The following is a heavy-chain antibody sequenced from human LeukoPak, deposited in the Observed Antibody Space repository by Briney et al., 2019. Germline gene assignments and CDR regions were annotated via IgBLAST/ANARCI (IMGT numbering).Heavy chain of an antibody. CDR2: IYYSGST. CDR3: ARELERITMIVVVSWFDP. V-gene: IGHV4-39*07. J-gene: IGHJ5*02. CDR1: GGSISSSSYY. Sequence: SETLSLTCTVSGGSISSSSYYWGWIRQPPGKGLEWIGSIYYSGSTYYNPSLKSRVTISVDTSKNQFSLKLSSVTAADTAVYYCARELERITMIVVVSWFDPWGQGTLVTVSS. D-gene: IGHD3-22*01.